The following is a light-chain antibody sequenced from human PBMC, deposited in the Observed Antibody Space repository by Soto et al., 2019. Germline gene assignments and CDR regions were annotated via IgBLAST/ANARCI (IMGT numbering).Light chain of an antibody. CDR2: WTS. J-gene: IGKJ1*01. CDR1: QSLLSSSTRKTY. Sequence: IVVTQSPDSLAVSLGERATINCRSSQSLLSSSTRKTYLAWYQQRVGQPPKLLIYWTSTRQSGVPDRFSGRGSGTDFTLTIDGLLAEDVAVYFCQQYHSFPWTFGQGTKVEIK. V-gene: IGKV4-1*01. CDR3: QQYHSFPWT.